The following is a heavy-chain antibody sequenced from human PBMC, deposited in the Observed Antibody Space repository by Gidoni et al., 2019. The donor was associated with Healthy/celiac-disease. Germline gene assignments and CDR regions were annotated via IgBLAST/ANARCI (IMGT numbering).Heavy chain of an antibody. CDR3: ASQGGSYYLYFDY. V-gene: IGHV3-21*01. CDR1: GFTFSSYS. J-gene: IGHJ4*02. D-gene: IGHD1-26*01. CDR2: ISSSSSYI. Sequence: EVQLVESGGGLVKPGGSLRLSCAASGFTFSSYSMNWVRQAPGKGLEWVSSISSSSSYIYYADSVKGRFTISRDNAKNSLYLQMNSLRAEDTAVYYCASQGGSYYLYFDYWGQGTLVTVSS.